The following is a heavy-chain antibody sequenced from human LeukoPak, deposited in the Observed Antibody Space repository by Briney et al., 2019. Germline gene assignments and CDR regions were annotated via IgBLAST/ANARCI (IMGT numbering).Heavy chain of an antibody. CDR1: GFTFSSYG. CDR2: IRYDGSNK. Sequence: GGSLRLSCAASGFTFSSYGMHWVRQAPGKGLEWVAFIRYDGSNKYYADSVKGRFTISRDNSKNTLYLQMNSLRAEDTAVYYCAKDPTVVVTAIDGDYWGQGTLVTVSS. J-gene: IGHJ4*02. V-gene: IGHV3-30*02. D-gene: IGHD2-21*02. CDR3: AKDPTVVVTAIDGDY.